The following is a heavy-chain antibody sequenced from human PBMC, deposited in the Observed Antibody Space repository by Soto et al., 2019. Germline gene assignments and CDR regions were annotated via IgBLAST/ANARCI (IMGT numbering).Heavy chain of an antibody. J-gene: IGHJ4*02. D-gene: IGHD3-16*01. Sequence: EVHLVESGGGLVKPGGSLRLSCAASGFTFTNAWMSWVRQAPGKGLEWVGRVKSKTDGGTTDYAAPVKGRFTISRDDSKNMLFLQMNSMKREDTGLYYGTTLGFSTWGQGTLVTVSS. V-gene: IGHV3-15*01. CDR3: TTLGFST. CDR1: GFTFTNAW. CDR2: VKSKTDGGTT.